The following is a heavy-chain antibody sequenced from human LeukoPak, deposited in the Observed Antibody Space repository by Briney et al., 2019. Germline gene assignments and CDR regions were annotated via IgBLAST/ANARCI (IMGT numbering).Heavy chain of an antibody. J-gene: IGHJ5*02. V-gene: IGHV5-51*01. D-gene: IGHD6-25*01. CDR2: IYPGDSDT. Sequence: GESLKISCQGSGYSFTAYWIGWVRQMPGKGLEWMGIIYPGDSDTKYSPSFQGQVTISADKSISTAYLQWSSLKASDTAMYYCARRSSENWFDPWGQGTLVTVSS. CDR1: GYSFTAYW. CDR3: ARRSSENWFDP.